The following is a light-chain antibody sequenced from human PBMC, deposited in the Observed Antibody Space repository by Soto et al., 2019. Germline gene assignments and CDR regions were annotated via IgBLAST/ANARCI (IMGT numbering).Light chain of an antibody. CDR1: SSNIGAGYD. CDR3: QSYDSRLSGSV. V-gene: IGLV1-40*01. Sequence: QSVLTQPPSMSGAPGQRVTISCTGSSSNIGAGYDVHWYQQLPGTAPKLLIYDNNNRPSGVPDRFSGSKSGTSASLAITGLQAEDEADYYRQSYDSRLSGSVFGGGTQLTVL. J-gene: IGLJ7*01. CDR2: DNN.